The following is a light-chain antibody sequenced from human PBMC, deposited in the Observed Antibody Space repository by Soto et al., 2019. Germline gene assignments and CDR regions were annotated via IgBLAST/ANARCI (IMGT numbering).Light chain of an antibody. CDR1: SSDVGSYNL. Sequence: QSALTQPASVSGSPGQSITISCTGTSSDVGSYNLVSWYQQHPGKAPKLMIYEGSKRPSGVSNRFSGCKSGNTASLTISGVQAEDEADYYCCSYAGSSTPFGGGTKLTVL. J-gene: IGLJ3*02. V-gene: IGLV2-23*01. CDR3: CSYAGSSTP. CDR2: EGS.